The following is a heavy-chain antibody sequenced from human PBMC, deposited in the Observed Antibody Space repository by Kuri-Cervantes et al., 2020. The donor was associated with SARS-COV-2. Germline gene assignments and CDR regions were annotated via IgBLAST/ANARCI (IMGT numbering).Heavy chain of an antibody. D-gene: IGHD3-22*01. Sequence: GESLQISCAASGFTASSNYMSWVRQAPGKGLEWVSVIYSGGSTYYADSVKGRFTISRDNAKNSLYLQMNSLRAEDTAVYYCATHWELTYYYDSSGYYSSDYWGQGTLVTVSS. J-gene: IGHJ4*02. V-gene: IGHV3-66*01. CDR3: ATHWELTYYYDSSGYYSSDY. CDR2: IYSGGST. CDR1: GFTASSNY.